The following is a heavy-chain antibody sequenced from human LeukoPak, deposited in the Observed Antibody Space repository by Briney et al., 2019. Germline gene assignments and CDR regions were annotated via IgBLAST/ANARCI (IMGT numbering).Heavy chain of an antibody. J-gene: IGHJ4*02. D-gene: IGHD3-22*01. CDR3: ARNRRDSSGYYHLDY. CDR2: IDTTGTTI. CDR1: GFTFSDFY. Sequence: PGGSLRLSCAASGFTFSDFYMSWIRQAPGKGLEWVSDIDTTGTTIYFADFVRGRFTIFRDNAKDSLYLQMNSLRAEDTAVYYCARNRRDSSGYYHLDYWGQGTLVTVSS. V-gene: IGHV3-11*01.